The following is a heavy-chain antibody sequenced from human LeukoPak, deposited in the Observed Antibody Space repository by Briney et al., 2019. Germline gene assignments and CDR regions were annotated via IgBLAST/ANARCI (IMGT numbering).Heavy chain of an antibody. CDR3: AKSGSVPPDY. D-gene: IGHD2-2*01. J-gene: IGHJ4*02. CDR1: GFTFTIYA. V-gene: IGHV3-23*01. CDR2: ISDSGDRT. Sequence: GGSLRLSCAASGFTFTIYAMSWVRQSPGKGLERVSSISDSGDRTYYADSVKGRFTISRDNSRNTLYLQVNSLRAEDTAVYYCAKSGSVPPDYWGQGTLVTVSS.